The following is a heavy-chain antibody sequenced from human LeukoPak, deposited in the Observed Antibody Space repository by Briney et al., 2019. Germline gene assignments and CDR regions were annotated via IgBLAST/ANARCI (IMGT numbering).Heavy chain of an antibody. CDR2: IYSGGST. D-gene: IGHD1-26*01. CDR1: GFTVSSNY. V-gene: IGHV3-53*01. CDR3: ARVGEGAAKD. Sequence: GGSLRLSCAASGFTVSSNYMSWVRQAPGKGLEWVSVIYSGGSTYYADSVKGRFTISRDNSENTLYLQMNSLRVEDAAVYYCARVGEGAAKDWGQGTLVTVSS. J-gene: IGHJ4*02.